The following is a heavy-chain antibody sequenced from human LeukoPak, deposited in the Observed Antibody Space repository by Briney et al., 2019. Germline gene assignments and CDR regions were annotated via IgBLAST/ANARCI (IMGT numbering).Heavy chain of an antibody. D-gene: IGHD6-13*01. V-gene: IGHV4-61*02. J-gene: IGHJ3*02. CDR3: ARDGPKISSSWYLDAFDI. CDR1: GGSISSGSYY. Sequence: PSETLSLTCTVSGGSISSGSYYWSWIRQPAGKGLEWIGRIYTSGSTNYNPSLKSRVTISVDTSKNQFSLKLSSVTAADTAVYYCARDGPKISSSWYLDAFDIWGQGTMVTVSS. CDR2: IYTSGST.